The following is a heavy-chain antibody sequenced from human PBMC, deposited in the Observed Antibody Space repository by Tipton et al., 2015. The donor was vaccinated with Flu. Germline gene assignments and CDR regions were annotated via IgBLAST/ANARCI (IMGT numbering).Heavy chain of an antibody. Sequence: LRLSCTVSGGSISSSSCYWGWIRQPPGKGLEWIGSIYYSGSTYYNPSLKSRVTISVDTSKNQFSLKLSSVTAADTAVYYCARESMIVVVIARYFDLWGRGTLVTVSS. V-gene: IGHV4-39*07. D-gene: IGHD3-22*01. CDR2: IYYSGST. CDR3: ARESMIVVVIARYFDL. CDR1: GGSISSSSCY. J-gene: IGHJ2*01.